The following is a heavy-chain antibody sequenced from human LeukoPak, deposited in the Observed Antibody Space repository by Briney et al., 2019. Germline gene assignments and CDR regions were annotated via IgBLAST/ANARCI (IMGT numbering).Heavy chain of an antibody. CDR1: GYTFTSYY. Sequence: GASVKVSCKASGYTFTSYYMHWVRQAPGQGLEWMGIINPSGGSTSYAQKFQGRVTMTRDTSTSTVYMELSSLRSEDTAVYYCARDGSHTPYYSSSWYGGVLGDPYYYYGMDVWGQGTTVTVSS. CDR2: INPSGGST. J-gene: IGHJ6*02. D-gene: IGHD6-13*01. CDR3: ARDGSHTPYYSSSWYGGVLGDPYYYYGMDV. V-gene: IGHV1-46*01.